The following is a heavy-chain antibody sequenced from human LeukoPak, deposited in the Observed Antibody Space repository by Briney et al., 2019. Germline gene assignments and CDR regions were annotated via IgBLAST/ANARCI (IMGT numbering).Heavy chain of an antibody. Sequence: SETLSLTCTVSGGSISSSSYYWAWIRLPPGKGLEWIVSIFHGGSTSYNPSLKSRVATSVDTSKNQFSLRLSSVTAADTAVYYCARQLAAAGTFYYYYGMDVWGQGTTVTVSS. CDR3: ARQLAAAGTFYYYYGMDV. CDR2: IFHGGST. CDR1: GGSISSSSYY. V-gene: IGHV4-39*01. J-gene: IGHJ6*02. D-gene: IGHD6-13*01.